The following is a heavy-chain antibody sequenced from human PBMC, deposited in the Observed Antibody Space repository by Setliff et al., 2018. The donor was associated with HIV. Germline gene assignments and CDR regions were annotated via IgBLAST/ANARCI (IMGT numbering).Heavy chain of an antibody. CDR3: ARIAWYSESTYGHDLYYFDF. D-gene: IGHD5-18*01. V-gene: IGHV4-34*01. Sequence: PSETLSLTCAVYGGSFSGNYWSWIRQTPGKGLEWIGYIYYSGSTYYNPSLQSRLTMSVDTSKNQFSLKLSSVTAADTAVYFCARIAWYSESTYGHDLYYFDFWGQGSLVTVSS. J-gene: IGHJ4*02. CDR2: IYYSGST. CDR1: GGSFSGNY.